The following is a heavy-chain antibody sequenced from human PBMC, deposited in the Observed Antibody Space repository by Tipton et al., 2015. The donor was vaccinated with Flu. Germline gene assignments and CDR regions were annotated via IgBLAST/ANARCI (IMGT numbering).Heavy chain of an antibody. CDR2: IYHSGTT. V-gene: IGHV4-38-2*01. Sequence: GLVKPSETLSLTCAVSGYSISSDHYWGWIRQPPGKGLEWIGNIYHSGTTYYNLSLKSRVTISVDTSKNQFSLRLKSVTAADTAVYYCARLRGVSNGWYGYDFDHWGQGTLVTVSS. D-gene: IGHD6-19*01. CDR3: ARLRGVSNGWYGYDFDH. CDR1: GYSISSDHY. J-gene: IGHJ4*02.